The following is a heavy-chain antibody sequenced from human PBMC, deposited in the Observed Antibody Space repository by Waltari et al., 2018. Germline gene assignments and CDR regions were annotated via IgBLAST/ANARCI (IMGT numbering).Heavy chain of an antibody. D-gene: IGHD6-19*01. V-gene: IGHV1-69-2*01. Sequence: EVQLVQSGAEVKKPGATVKISCKDSGYTFTDYYMQGVQQAPGKGLEWMGRVDPEDGETIYAEKFQGRVTITADTSTDTAYMELSSLRSEDTAVYYCATDPGIAVADTFDYWGQGTLVTVSS. CDR1: GYTFTDYY. CDR3: ATDPGIAVADTFDY. CDR2: VDPEDGET. J-gene: IGHJ4*02.